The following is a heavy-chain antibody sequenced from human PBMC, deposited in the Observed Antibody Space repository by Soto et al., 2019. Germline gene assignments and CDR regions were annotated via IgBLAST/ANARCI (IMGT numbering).Heavy chain of an antibody. CDR1: GFTFSSYS. Sequence: EVQLVESGGGLVKPGGSLRLSCAASGFTFSSYSMNWVRQAPGKGLEWVSSISSSSSYIYYADSVKGRFTISRDNAKNSLYLQMNSLRAEDTAVDYCARDRGGSYSKQFDYWGQGTLGTVSS. CDR2: ISSSSSYI. J-gene: IGHJ4*02. V-gene: IGHV3-21*01. CDR3: ARDRGGSYSKQFDY. D-gene: IGHD1-26*01.